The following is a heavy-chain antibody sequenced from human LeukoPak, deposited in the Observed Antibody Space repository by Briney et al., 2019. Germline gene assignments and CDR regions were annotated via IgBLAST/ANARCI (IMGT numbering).Heavy chain of an antibody. CDR1: GGSISSYY. CDR3: ARDFNYDSSGYYYRGGAFDI. D-gene: IGHD3-22*01. V-gene: IGHV4-59*01. Sequence: SETLSLTCTVSGGSISSYYWSWIRQPPGKGLEWIGYIYYSGSTNYNPSLKSRVTISVDTSKNQFSLKLSSVTAADTAVYHCARDFNYDSSGYYYRGGAFDIWGQGTMVTVPS. J-gene: IGHJ3*02. CDR2: IYYSGST.